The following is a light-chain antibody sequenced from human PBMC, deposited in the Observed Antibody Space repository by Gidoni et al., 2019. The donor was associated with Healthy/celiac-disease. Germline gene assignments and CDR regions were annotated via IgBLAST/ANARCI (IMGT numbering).Light chain of an antibody. Sequence: QSVLTQPPSASGTPGPRVTISCSGSSSNIGSNTGNWYPQLPGTAPKLLIYSNNQRPSGVPVRFSGSKSGTSASLAISGLQSEDEADYYCAAWDDSLNGWVFGGGTKLTVL. CDR1: SSNIGSNT. J-gene: IGLJ3*02. CDR3: AAWDDSLNGWV. CDR2: SNN. V-gene: IGLV1-44*01.